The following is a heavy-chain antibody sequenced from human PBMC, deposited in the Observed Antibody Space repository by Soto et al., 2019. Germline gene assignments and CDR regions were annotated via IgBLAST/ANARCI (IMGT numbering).Heavy chain of an antibody. D-gene: IGHD2-8*01. V-gene: IGHV3-48*02. CDR2: ISSNSSTI. CDR3: ARDPRDLSGVAVSRFDP. Sequence: EVQLVESGGGLVQPGGSLRLSCAASGFTFSSYSMNWVRQAPGKGLEWVSYISSNSSTIYYADSVKGRFTISRDNAKNSLYLQMNSLRDEDTAVYYCARDPRDLSGVAVSRFDPWGQGTLVTVSS. CDR1: GFTFSSYS. J-gene: IGHJ5*02.